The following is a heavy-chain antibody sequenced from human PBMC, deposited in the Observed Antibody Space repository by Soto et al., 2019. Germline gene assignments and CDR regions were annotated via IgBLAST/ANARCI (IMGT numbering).Heavy chain of an antibody. D-gene: IGHD1-26*01. V-gene: IGHV1-8*01. CDR1: GYSCTSYD. Sequence: QVQLVQSGAEVKKPASSVKVSCKASGYSCTSYDVNWVRQASGQGLEWMGWMNPNSRSTVITPKFHCRVTMTRDYSIRTAYMDLSSLKPDDSAIYYCARVSFKALLRLPFDLWGQGTEVTVSS. CDR3: ARVSFKALLRLPFDL. CDR2: MNPNSRST. J-gene: IGHJ4*02.